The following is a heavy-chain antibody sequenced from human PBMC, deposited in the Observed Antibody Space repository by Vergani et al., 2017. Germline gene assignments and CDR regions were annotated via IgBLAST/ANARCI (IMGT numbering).Heavy chain of an antibody. CDR2: ISGSGGST. CDR1: GFTFSSYA. Sequence: EVQLLESGGGLVQPGGSLRLSCAASGFTFSSYAMSWVRQAPGKGLEWVSAISGSGGSTYYADSVKGRFTISRDKSKNTLYLQMNSLRAEDTAVYYCAKADCSGGSCYSGYYYGMDVWGQGTTVTVSS. V-gene: IGHV3-23*01. D-gene: IGHD2-15*01. J-gene: IGHJ6*02. CDR3: AKADCSGGSCYSGYYYGMDV.